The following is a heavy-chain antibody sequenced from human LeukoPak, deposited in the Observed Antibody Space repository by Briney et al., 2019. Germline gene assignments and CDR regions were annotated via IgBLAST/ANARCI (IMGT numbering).Heavy chain of an antibody. CDR2: ISSSSYI. CDR1: GFTFSSYS. CDR3: AKDVNSEYYFDY. Sequence: PGGSLRLSCAASGFTFSSYSMNWVRQAPGKGLEWVSSISSSSYIYYADSVKGRFTISRDNAKNSLYLQMNSLRAEDTAVYYCAKDVNSEYYFDYWGQGTLVTVSS. V-gene: IGHV3-21*01. J-gene: IGHJ4*02.